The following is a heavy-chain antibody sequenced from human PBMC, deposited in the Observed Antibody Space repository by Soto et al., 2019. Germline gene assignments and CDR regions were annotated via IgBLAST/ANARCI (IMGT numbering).Heavy chain of an antibody. D-gene: IGHD2-15*01. Sequence: QLHLQESGPGLVEPSETLSLTCAVSGGSITSTSYYWGWIRQPPGEGLEWIGSIDYRWNIYYNSSLKIRGTASVDTSKIQFSPNLNAVPAAGSAVYHCARVAALVGAARYWYFDLWGRGTRVSV. V-gene: IGHV4-39*01. CDR2: IDYRWNI. CDR3: ARVAALVGAARYWYFDL. J-gene: IGHJ2*01. CDR1: GGSITSTSYY.